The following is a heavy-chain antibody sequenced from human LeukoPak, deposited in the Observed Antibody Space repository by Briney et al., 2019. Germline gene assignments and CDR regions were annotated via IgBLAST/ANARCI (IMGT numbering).Heavy chain of an antibody. V-gene: IGHV1-58*02. CDR2: IVVGSGNT. Sequence: SVKVSCKASGFTFTSSAMQWVRQARGQRLEWIGWIVVGSGNTNYPQKFQERVTITRDMSTTTAYKELSSLRSEDTAMYYCAADRDYYGSGGDAFDLWGQGTMVTVSS. D-gene: IGHD3-10*01. CDR3: AADRDYYGSGGDAFDL. J-gene: IGHJ3*01. CDR1: GFTFTSSA.